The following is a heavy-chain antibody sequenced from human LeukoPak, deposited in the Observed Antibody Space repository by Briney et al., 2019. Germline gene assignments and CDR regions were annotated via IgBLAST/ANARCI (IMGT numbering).Heavy chain of an antibody. CDR3: ARGRGDYVWGSYRSSGAFDT. CDR2: IYTSGST. Sequence: SETLSLTCTVSGGSISSSSYYWGWIRQPPGKGLEWIGRIYTSGSTNYNPSLKSRVTISVDTSKNQFSLKLSSVTAADTAVYYCARGRGDYVWGSYRSSGAFDTWGQGTLVTVSS. CDR1: GGSISSSSYY. J-gene: IGHJ3*02. D-gene: IGHD3-16*02. V-gene: IGHV4-39*07.